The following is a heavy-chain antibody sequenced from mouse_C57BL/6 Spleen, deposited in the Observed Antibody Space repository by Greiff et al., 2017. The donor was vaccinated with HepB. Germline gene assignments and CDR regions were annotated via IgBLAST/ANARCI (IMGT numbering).Heavy chain of an antibody. V-gene: IGHV3-6*01. Sequence: EVQLVESGPGLVKPSQSLSLTCSVTGYSITSGYYWNWIRQFPGNKLEWMGYISYDGSNNYNPSLKNRISITRDTSKNQFFLKLNSVTTEDTATYYCARGGYGNYYAMDYWGQGTSVTVSS. CDR3: ARGGYGNYYAMDY. D-gene: IGHD2-1*01. CDR1: GYSITSGYY. J-gene: IGHJ4*01. CDR2: ISYDGSN.